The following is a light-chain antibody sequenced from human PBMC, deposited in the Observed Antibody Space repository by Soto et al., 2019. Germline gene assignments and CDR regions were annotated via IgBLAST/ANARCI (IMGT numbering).Light chain of an antibody. CDR3: QQRSNWPPVT. J-gene: IGKJ4*01. V-gene: IGKV3-11*01. CDR1: QSVSSY. Sequence: EIVLTQSPATLYLSPGERATLSCRASQSVSSYLAWYQQKPGQAPRLLIYDASNRATGSPARFSGSGSGTDFTLTISSLEPEDFAIYYCQQRSNWPPVTFGGGTKVEIK. CDR2: DAS.